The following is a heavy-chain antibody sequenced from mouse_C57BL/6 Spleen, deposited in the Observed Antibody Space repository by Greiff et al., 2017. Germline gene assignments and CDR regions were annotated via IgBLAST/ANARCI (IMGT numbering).Heavy chain of an antibody. CDR1: GFTFSSYA. Sequence: EVQGVESGGGLVKPGGSLKLSCAASGFTFSSYAMSWVRQTPEKRLEWVATLSDGGSYTYYPDNVKGRFTISRDNAKNNLYLQMSHLKSENTAMYYWSSHYYGSSYWFACWGQGALVTDTA. J-gene: IGHJ3*01. CDR3: SSHYYGSSYWFAC. V-gene: IGHV5-4*01. D-gene: IGHD1-1*01. CDR2: LSDGGSYT.